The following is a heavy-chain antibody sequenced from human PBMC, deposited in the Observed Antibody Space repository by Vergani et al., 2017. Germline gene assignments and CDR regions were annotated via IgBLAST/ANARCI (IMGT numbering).Heavy chain of an antibody. CDR3: ARAKESPPYYDFWSGYYTGETYYFDY. J-gene: IGHJ4*02. CDR2: ISSSGSTI. Sequence: QVQLVESGGGLVKPGGSLRLSCAASGFTFSDYYMSWIRQAPGKGLEWVSYISSSGSTIYYADSGKGRFTISRDNAKNSLYLQMNSLGTEDTAVDYCARAKESPPYYDFWSGYYTGETYYFDYWGQGTLVTVSS. V-gene: IGHV3-11*01. D-gene: IGHD3-3*01. CDR1: GFTFSDYY.